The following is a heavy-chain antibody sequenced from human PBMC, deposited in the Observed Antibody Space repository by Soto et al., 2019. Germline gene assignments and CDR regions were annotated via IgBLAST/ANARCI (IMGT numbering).Heavy chain of an antibody. Sequence: ASLKVSCKASGGTFSSYAISWVRQAPGQGLEWMGGIIPIFGTANYAQKFQGRVTITAGESTSTAYMELSSLRSEDTGVYYCARGMPTLDCYYYYGMDVWGQGTTVTVSS. CDR3: ARGMPTLDCYYYYGMDV. CDR1: GGTFSSYA. J-gene: IGHJ6*02. D-gene: IGHD3-9*01. V-gene: IGHV1-69*13. CDR2: IIPIFGTA.